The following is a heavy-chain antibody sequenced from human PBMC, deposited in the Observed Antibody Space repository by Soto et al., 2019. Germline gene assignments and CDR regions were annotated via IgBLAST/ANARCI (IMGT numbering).Heavy chain of an antibody. CDR2: ISGSGGST. CDR3: AKERTAKYSSSWYHRYCYFDL. J-gene: IGHJ2*01. D-gene: IGHD6-13*01. Sequence: EVQLLESGGGLVQPGGSLRLSCAASGFTFSSYAMSWVRQAPGKGLEWGSAISGSGGSTYYADSVKGRFTISRDNSKNTLYLQMNSLRAEDTAVYYCAKERTAKYSSSWYHRYCYFDLWGRGTPVTVSS. CDR1: GFTFSSYA. V-gene: IGHV3-23*01.